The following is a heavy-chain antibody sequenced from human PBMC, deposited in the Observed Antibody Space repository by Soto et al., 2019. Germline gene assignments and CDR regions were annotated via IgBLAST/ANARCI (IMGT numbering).Heavy chain of an antibody. J-gene: IGHJ6*02. Sequence: ASVKVSCKASAYTFSGYYIHCLRPAPGQGLEWMGWINPNSGGTKYAQKFQGRVTVTRDTPTSTAYMELSRLTSDDTAVYYCARSLTEGYCTITGCYTRPLYGMDVWGQGTTVTVSS. D-gene: IGHD2-2*02. V-gene: IGHV1-2*02. CDR2: INPNSGGT. CDR1: AYTFSGYY. CDR3: ARSLTEGYCTITGCYTRPLYGMDV.